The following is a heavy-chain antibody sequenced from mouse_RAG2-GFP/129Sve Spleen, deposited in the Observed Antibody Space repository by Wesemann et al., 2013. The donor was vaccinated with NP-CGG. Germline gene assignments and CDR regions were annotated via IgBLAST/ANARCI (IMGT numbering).Heavy chain of an antibody. CDR2: INTYTGEP. D-gene: IGHD2-4*01. CDR1: GYTFTNYG. V-gene: IGHV9-3-1*01. Sequence: SCKASGYTFTNYGMNWVKQAPGKGLKWMGWINTYTGEPTYADDFKGRFAFSLETSASTAYLQINNLKNEDTATYFCARRRIYYDYLYYAMDYWGQGTSVTVSS. J-gene: IGHJ4*01. CDR3: ARRRIYYDYLYYAMDY.